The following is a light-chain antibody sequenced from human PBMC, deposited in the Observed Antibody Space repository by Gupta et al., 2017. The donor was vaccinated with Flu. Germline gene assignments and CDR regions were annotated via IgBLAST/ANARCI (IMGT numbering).Light chain of an antibody. CDR3: PQRNSWPIT. CDR1: RSLSDY. Sequence: EIVLTQSPATLSLSPGERATLSCRASRSLSDYSAWHQQKPGPPPRLLIYDTSRRATGLPARFSGSASGTDFALTINILDPEDFAVYYCPQRNSWPITFGHGTKLDVK. V-gene: IGKV3-11*01. CDR2: DTS. J-gene: IGKJ3*01.